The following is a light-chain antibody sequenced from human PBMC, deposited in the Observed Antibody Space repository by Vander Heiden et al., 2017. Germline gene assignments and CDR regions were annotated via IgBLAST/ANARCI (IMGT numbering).Light chain of an antibody. V-gene: IGLV1-44*01. Sequence: QSVVTQPPSASGTPGQRVTISCSGSSSNIGRNPVNWYQQVPGAAPKLLIYSNDQRPSGVPDRFSGSKSGASASLAISGLQSEDEADYYCAAWDDSLNGWVFGGGTKLTVL. CDR3: AAWDDSLNGWV. CDR2: SND. CDR1: SSNIGRNP. J-gene: IGLJ3*02.